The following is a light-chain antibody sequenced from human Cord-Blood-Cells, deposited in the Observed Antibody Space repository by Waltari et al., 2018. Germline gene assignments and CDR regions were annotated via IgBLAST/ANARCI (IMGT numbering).Light chain of an antibody. V-gene: IGKV1-8*01. Sequence: AIRMTQSPSSFSASTGDRVTLTCRASQGISSYLAWYQPKPGKAPKLLIYAASTLQSGVPSRFSGSGSGTDFTLTISCLQSEDFATYYCQQYYSYPLTFGGGTKVEIK. J-gene: IGKJ4*01. CDR2: AAS. CDR1: QGISSY. CDR3: QQYYSYPLT.